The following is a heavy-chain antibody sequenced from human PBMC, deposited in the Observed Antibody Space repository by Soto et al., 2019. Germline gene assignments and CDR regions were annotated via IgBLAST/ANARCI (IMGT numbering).Heavy chain of an antibody. D-gene: IGHD2-2*01. Sequence: ASVKVSCKASGHTFTSYAMHWVGQAPGQRLEWIGWNNAGNGNIKYSQKFQGRITITRDTSASTAYLGLSSLRSDATAVYSFARGGAAGGLVVRKNWFDPWGQGTLVPVSS. J-gene: IGHJ5*02. CDR3: ARGGAAGGLVVRKNWFDP. V-gene: IGHV1-3*01. CDR1: GHTFTSYA. CDR2: NNAGNGNI.